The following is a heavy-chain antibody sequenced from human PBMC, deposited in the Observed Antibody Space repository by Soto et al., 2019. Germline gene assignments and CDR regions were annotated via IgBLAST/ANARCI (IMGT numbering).Heavy chain of an antibody. CDR3: ARDGDSWDLFKRYNWFDP. V-gene: IGHV1-3*01. J-gene: IGHJ5*02. CDR1: GYAFTRYA. D-gene: IGHD2-21*02. Sequence: ASVKVSWKTSGYAFTRYAGHWVRQAPGQRLEWMGWINAGNGNTKYSQKFQGRVTITRDTSASTAYMELSSLRSEDTAVYYCARDGDSWDLFKRYNWFDPWGQGTLVTVSS. CDR2: INAGNGNT.